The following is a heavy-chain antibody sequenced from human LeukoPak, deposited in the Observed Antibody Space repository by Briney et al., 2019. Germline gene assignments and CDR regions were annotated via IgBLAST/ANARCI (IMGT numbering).Heavy chain of an antibody. J-gene: IGHJ5*02. CDR1: GFGVTTDF. CDR2: IFTGSLDGTT. Sequence: GGSPRLSCAASGFGVTTDFMTWVRQAPGKGLEWLSIIFTGSLDGTTAHADSVKGRFNISRDNSANTLYLQMDSLRTEDTAIYYCATRGAWGPGTLVTVSS. V-gene: IGHV3-53*01. CDR3: ATRGA.